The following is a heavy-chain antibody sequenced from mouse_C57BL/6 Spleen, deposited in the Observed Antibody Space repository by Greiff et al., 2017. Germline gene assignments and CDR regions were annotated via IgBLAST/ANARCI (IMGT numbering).Heavy chain of an antibody. Sequence: QVQLQQPGAELVKPGASVKLSCKASGYTFTSYWMPWVKQRPGQGLEWIGEIDPSDSYTNYNQKFKGKATLTVDTSSSTAYMQLSSLTSEDSAVYYCASKGLRDYFDYWGQGTTLTVSS. V-gene: IGHV1-50*01. CDR3: ASKGLRDYFDY. D-gene: IGHD3-1*01. CDR1: GYTFTSYW. J-gene: IGHJ2*01. CDR2: IDPSDSYT.